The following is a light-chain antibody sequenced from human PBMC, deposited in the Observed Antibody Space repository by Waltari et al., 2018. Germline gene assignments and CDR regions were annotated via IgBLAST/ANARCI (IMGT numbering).Light chain of an antibody. Sequence: IVMTQSPATLSVSPGERATLSCRASQSLSTNLAWFQEKPGQAPRLLIYGASTRATGVPARFSGSGSGTYFTLVISSLRSEDFAVYYCQHYDKWLRYSFGQGTKVEIK. CDR3: QHYDKWLRYS. CDR2: GAS. V-gene: IGKV3-15*01. CDR1: QSLSTN. J-gene: IGKJ2*01.